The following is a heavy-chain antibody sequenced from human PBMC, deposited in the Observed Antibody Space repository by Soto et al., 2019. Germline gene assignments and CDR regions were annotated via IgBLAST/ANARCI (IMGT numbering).Heavy chain of an antibody. V-gene: IGHV1-69*13. CDR3: ASGKPATFGGVIVYYYYAMDV. Sequence: SVKVSCKASGGTLNKYGISWVRQAPGQGLEWMGDFIPMSGTANYAQKFQGRVTITADESTSTAYMDLSSLRSEDTAVYYCASGKPATFGGVIVYYYYAMDVWGQGPTVTVSS. CDR2: FIPMSGTA. CDR1: GGTLNKYG. D-gene: IGHD3-16*02. J-gene: IGHJ6*02.